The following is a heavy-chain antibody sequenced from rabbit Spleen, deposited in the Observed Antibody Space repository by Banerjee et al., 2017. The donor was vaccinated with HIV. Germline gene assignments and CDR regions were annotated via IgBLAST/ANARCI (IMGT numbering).Heavy chain of an antibody. CDR2: IAGSSSGFT. D-gene: IGHD3-3*01. CDR1: GFSFSSSDY. J-gene: IGHJ3*01. CDR3: ARDLVVAIGWNFSL. V-gene: IGHV1S40*01. Sequence: VESGGGLVKPGASLTLTCTASGFSFSSSDYMCWVRQAPGKGLEWISCIAGSSSGFTYSATWAKGRFIMSRTSSTKVTLQMTSLTAADTATYFCARDLVVAIGWNFSLWGQGTLVTVS.